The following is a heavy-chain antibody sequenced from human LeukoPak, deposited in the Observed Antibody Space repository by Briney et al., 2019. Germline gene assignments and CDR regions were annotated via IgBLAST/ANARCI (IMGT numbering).Heavy chain of an antibody. D-gene: IGHD2-2*01. Sequence: SETLSLTCTVSGGSISSSSYYWGWIRQPPGKGLEWIVSIYYSGSTYYNPSLKSRVTISVDTSKNQFSLKLSSVTAADTAVYYCARGGLYCSSTSCYDYWGQGTLVTVSS. CDR1: GGSISSSSYY. CDR2: IYYSGST. CDR3: ARGGLYCSSTSCYDY. V-gene: IGHV4-39*07. J-gene: IGHJ4*02.